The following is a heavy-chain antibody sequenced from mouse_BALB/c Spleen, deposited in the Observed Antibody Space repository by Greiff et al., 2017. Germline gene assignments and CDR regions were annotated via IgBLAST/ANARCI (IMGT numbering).Heavy chain of an antibody. CDR1: GYTFTSYW. J-gene: IGHJ4*01. CDR3: ARYYDYAMDY. V-gene: IGHV1-7*01. D-gene: IGHD2-4*01. Sequence: QVQLQQSGPELAKPGASVKMSCKASGYTFTSYWMHWVKQRPGQGLEWIGYINPSTGYTEYNQKFKDRATLTADNSSRTAYMQLSSLTSEDSAVYYCARYYDYAMDYWGQGTSVTVSS. CDR2: INPSTGYT.